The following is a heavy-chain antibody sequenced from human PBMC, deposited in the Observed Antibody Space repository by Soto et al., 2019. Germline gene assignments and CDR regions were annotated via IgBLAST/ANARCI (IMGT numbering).Heavy chain of an antibody. CDR3: ARMESFGSLNWFDP. D-gene: IGHD5-18*01. CDR1: GYTFTNND. CDR2: MNPGSGDT. J-gene: IGHJ5*02. Sequence: ASVKVSCKASGYTFTNNDVSCVRQATGQGLEWMGWMNPGSGDTGYAQKFRGRVTMTRDISIATAYMELNSLTSEDTAIYYCARMESFGSLNWFDPWGQGTLVTVSS. V-gene: IGHV1-8*02.